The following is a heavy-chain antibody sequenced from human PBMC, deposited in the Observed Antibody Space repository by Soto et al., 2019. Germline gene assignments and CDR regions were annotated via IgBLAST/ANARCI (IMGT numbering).Heavy chain of an antibody. V-gene: IGHV4-34*01. CDR2: INHSGSA. CDR3: TRCARVICNYLYFDS. D-gene: IGHD4-4*01. J-gene: IGHJ4*02. CDR1: GGCFSGYY. Sequence: QVPLQQWGAGLLKPSETLSLTCAVYGGCFSGYYWRWFRQSPGKGRERIGEINHSGSANYNPSLKSRVTISVDTSKNQSSLTRSSMPGADTAVYYCTRCARVICNYLYFDSWSQGTLVTASS.